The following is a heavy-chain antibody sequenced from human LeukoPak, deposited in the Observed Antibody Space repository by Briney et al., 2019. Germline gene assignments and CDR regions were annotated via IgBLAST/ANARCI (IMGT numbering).Heavy chain of an antibody. CDR1: GGSISSGGYY. CDR3: ARSGYTSGWYLGGMDV. J-gene: IGHJ6*02. D-gene: IGHD6-19*01. Sequence: SETLSLTCTVSGGSISSGGYYWSWIRQHPGKGLEWIGYFYYSGSTYYNPSLKSRVTISVDTSKSQFSLKLSSVTAADTAVYYCARSGYTSGWYLGGMDVWGPGTTVTVSS. CDR2: FYYSGST. V-gene: IGHV4-31*03.